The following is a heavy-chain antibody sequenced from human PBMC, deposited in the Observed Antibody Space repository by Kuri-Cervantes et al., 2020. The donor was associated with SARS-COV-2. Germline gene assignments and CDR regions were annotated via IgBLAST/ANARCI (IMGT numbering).Heavy chain of an antibody. CDR1: GGSFSGYY. CDR2: INHSGST. J-gene: IGHJ6*03. V-gene: IGHV4-34*01. D-gene: IGHD3-16*01. CDR3: ARGPGGENYYYYYMDV. Sequence: SETLSLTCAVYGGSFSGYYWSWIRQPPGKGLEWIGEINHSGSTNYNPSLKSRVTISVDTSKNQFSLKLSSVTAADTAVYYCARGPGGENYYYYYMDVWGKGTTVT.